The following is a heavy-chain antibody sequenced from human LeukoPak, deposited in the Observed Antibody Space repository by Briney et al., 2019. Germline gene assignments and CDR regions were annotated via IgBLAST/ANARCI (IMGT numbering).Heavy chain of an antibody. CDR1: GYTFTSYA. CDR2: LNAGNGNT. V-gene: IGHV1-3*01. D-gene: IGHD5-18*01. Sequence: ASVKVSCKASGYTFTSYAMHWVRQAPGQRLEWMGWLNAGNGNTKYLQKFQGRVTITRDTSASTAYMELSSLRSEDTAVYYCARGHSYGYYYYYGMDVWGQGTTVTVSS. CDR3: ARGHSYGYYYYYGMDV. J-gene: IGHJ6*02.